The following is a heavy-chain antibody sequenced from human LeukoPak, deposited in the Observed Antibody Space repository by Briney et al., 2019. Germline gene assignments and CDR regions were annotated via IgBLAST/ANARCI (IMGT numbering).Heavy chain of an antibody. Sequence: ASVKVSCKASGYTFTSYGISWVRQAPGQGLEWMGWINPNSGGTNYAQKFQGRVTMTRDTSISTAYMELSRLRSDDTAVYYCARDKSFVVVPAAMVFDPWGQGTLVTVSS. CDR1: GYTFTSYG. J-gene: IGHJ5*02. V-gene: IGHV1-2*02. D-gene: IGHD2-2*01. CDR2: INPNSGGT. CDR3: ARDKSFVVVPAAMVFDP.